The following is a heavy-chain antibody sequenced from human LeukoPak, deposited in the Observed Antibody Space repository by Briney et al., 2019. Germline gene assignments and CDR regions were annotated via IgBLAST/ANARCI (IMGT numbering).Heavy chain of an antibody. V-gene: IGHV3-53*01. D-gene: IGHD3-10*01. Sequence: PGGSLRLSCAASGFTFNRYWMSWVRQAPGKGLEWVSVIYSGGSTYYADSVKGRFTISRDNSKNTLYLQMNSLRAEDTAVYYCASGSGSYRTPYYYMDVWGTGTTVTVSS. CDR3: ASGSGSYRTPYYYMDV. CDR2: IYSGGST. J-gene: IGHJ6*03. CDR1: GFTFNRYW.